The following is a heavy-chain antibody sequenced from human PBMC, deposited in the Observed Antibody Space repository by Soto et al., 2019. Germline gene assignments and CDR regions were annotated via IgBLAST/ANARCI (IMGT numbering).Heavy chain of an antibody. CDR2: INPYTGGT. Sequence: ASVKVSCKASGYTFTGYYVLWVRQAPGQGPECMGWINPYTGGTNYAQKFQGRVTMTRDTSISTAYMELSKLISDDTAVYYCATQFHHCGGDCYRGPYFGTDVWGQGTVVTVSS. D-gene: IGHD2-21*02. CDR1: GYTFTGYY. CDR3: ATQFHHCGGDCYRGPYFGTDV. V-gene: IGHV1-2*02. J-gene: IGHJ6*02.